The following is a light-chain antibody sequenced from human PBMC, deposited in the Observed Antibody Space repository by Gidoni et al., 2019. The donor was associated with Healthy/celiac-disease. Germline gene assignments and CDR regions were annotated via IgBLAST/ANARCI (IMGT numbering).Light chain of an antibody. CDR1: QSVSSSY. CDR3: QQYGISPPYT. Sequence: IVLTQSPGTMSLSPGERATLSFSASQSVSSSYLAWYHQKPGQSPRLLIYCASSRATGIPDRFSGSGSGTDFTLPISRLEPEDFAVYYCQQYGISPPYTFGQGTKLEIK. CDR2: CAS. V-gene: IGKV3-20*01. J-gene: IGKJ2*01.